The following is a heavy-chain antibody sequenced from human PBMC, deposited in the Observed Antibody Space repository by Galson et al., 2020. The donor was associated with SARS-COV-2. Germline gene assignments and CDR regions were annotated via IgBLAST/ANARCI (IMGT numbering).Heavy chain of an antibody. CDR3: ARVVRRSWALDY. J-gene: IGHJ4*02. CDR1: GLTFSTYG. Sequence: GGSLRLSCAASGLTFSTYGMHWVSQAPGKGLEWVAVIWYDGTNKYYADSVKGRFTISRDNSNNTLYPQMNSLRAEDTAVYYCARVVRRSWALDYWGQGTLVTVSS. V-gene: IGHV3-33*01. D-gene: IGHD6-13*01. CDR2: IWYDGTNK.